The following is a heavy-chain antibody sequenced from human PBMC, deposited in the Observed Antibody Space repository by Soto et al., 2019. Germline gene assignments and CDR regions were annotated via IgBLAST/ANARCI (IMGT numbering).Heavy chain of an antibody. CDR2: IYYSGST. Sequence: QVQLQESGPGLVKPSQTLSLTCTVSGGPISSGGYYWSWIRQHPGKGLEWIGYIYYSGSTYYNPSLKSRVTISVDTSKNQFSLKLSSVTAADTAVYYCARGSRRMWYFDYWGQGTLVTVSS. CDR1: GGPISSGGYY. D-gene: IGHD6-13*01. CDR3: ARGSRRMWYFDY. J-gene: IGHJ4*02. V-gene: IGHV4-31*03.